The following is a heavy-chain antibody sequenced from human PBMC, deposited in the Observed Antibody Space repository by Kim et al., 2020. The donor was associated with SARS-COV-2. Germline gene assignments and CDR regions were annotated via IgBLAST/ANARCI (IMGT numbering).Heavy chain of an antibody. Sequence: SQTLSLTCAISGDSVSSNSAAWNWIRQSPSRGLEWLGRTYYRSKWYNAYAVSVKSRITINPDTSKNQFSLQLISVTPEDTAVYYCARDRTMVRGVYCYFDLWGRGTLVTVSS. CDR3: ARDRTMVRGVYCYFDL. CDR1: GDSVSSNSAA. J-gene: IGHJ2*01. V-gene: IGHV6-1*01. D-gene: IGHD3-10*01. CDR2: TYYRSKWYN.